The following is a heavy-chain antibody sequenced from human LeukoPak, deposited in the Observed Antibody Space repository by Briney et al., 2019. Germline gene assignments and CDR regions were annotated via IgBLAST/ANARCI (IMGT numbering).Heavy chain of an antibody. Sequence: GGSPRLSCAASGFTFSSYAMSWVRQAPGKGLEWVSAISGSGGSTYYADSVKGRFTISRDNSKNTLYLQMNSLRAEDTAVHYCAKAVKGYSRDFDYWGQGTLVTVSS. V-gene: IGHV3-23*01. J-gene: IGHJ4*02. CDR3: AKAVKGYSRDFDY. CDR2: ISGSGGST. CDR1: GFTFSSYA. D-gene: IGHD6-13*01.